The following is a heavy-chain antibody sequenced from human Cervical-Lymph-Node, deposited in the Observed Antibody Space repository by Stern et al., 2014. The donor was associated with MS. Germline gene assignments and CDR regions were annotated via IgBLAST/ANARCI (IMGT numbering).Heavy chain of an antibody. J-gene: IGHJ3*01. V-gene: IGHV3-30*18. D-gene: IGHD6-19*01. Sequence: VQLVESGGGVVQPGRSLRLSCAASGFTFSNFGMHWVRQAPGKGLEWVTLISYDGGNAYYADSVKGRFTISRDDSKNKLYLQLNSLRPEDTAVYYCAKGRTVAGKGVGAFDVWGQGTLVTVSS. CDR3: AKGRTVAGKGVGAFDV. CDR2: ISYDGGNA. CDR1: GFTFSNFG.